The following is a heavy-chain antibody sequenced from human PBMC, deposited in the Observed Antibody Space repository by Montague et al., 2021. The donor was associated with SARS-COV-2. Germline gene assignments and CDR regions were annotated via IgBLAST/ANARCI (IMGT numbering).Heavy chain of an antibody. D-gene: IGHD2-2*01. V-gene: IGHV3-21*01. CDR2: ISSSSYI. CDR3: ATQPSDGAGYYYGMDV. Sequence: SLRLSCSASGFTFSSYSMNWVRQAPGKGLEWVSSISSSSYIYYAXSVKGRFTISRDNAKNSLYLQMNSLRAEDTAVYYCATQPSDGAGYYYGMDVWGQGTTVTVSS. J-gene: IGHJ6*02. CDR1: GFTFSSYS.